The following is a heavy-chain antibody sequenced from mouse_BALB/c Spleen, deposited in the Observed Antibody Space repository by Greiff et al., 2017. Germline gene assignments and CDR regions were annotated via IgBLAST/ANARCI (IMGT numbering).Heavy chain of an antibody. J-gene: IGHJ2*01. D-gene: IGHD3-1*01. CDR3: ARSGEVYYFDY. V-gene: IGHV5-17*02. CDR2: ISSGSSTI. CDR1: GFTFSSFG. Sequence: DVKLVESGGGLVQPGGSRKLSCAASGFTFSSFGMHWVRQAPEKGLEWVAYISSGSSTIYYADTVKGRFTISRDNPKNTLFLQMTSLRSEDTAMYYCARSGEVYYFDYWGQGTTLTVSS.